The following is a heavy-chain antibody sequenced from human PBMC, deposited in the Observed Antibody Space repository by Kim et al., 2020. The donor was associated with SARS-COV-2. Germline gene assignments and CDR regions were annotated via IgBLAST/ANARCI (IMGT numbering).Heavy chain of an antibody. Sequence: TAYSASAKARFTISKDNSNNTLYLQRNSRRAEDTAVYYCAKTLLGGHDSWGQGTLVTVSS. CDR2: T. D-gene: IGHD2-15*01. CDR3: AKTLLGGHDS. J-gene: IGHJ5*01. V-gene: IGHV3-23*01.